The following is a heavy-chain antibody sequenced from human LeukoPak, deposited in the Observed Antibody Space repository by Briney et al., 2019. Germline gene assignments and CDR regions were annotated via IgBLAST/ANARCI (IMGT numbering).Heavy chain of an antibody. J-gene: IGHJ4*02. CDR3: AKAAASDTVTTLGVDY. CDR2: IGASGDNT. V-gene: IGHV3-23*01. D-gene: IGHD4-17*01. CDR1: GFTFNNYA. Sequence: GSLILSCAVSGFTFNNYAMSWVRQAPGKGLEWVSAIGASGDNTYYADSVKGRFTISRDNSKNMLNLHMNSLRAEDTAIYHCAKAAASDTVTTLGVDYWGQGTLVTVSS.